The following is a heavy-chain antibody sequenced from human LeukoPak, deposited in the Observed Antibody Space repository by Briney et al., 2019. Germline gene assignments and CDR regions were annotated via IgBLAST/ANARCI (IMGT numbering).Heavy chain of an antibody. D-gene: IGHD3-3*01. CDR1: GFTFSDYY. CDR3: ARARFLEWLSPSYYFDY. CDR2: ISSSGSTI. V-gene: IGHV3-11*01. Sequence: GGSLRLSCAASGFTFSDYYMSWIRQAPGKGLEWVSYISSSGSTIYYADSVKGRFTISRDNAKNSLYLQMNSLRAEDTAVYCCARARFLEWLSPSYYFDYWGQGTLVTVSS. J-gene: IGHJ4*02.